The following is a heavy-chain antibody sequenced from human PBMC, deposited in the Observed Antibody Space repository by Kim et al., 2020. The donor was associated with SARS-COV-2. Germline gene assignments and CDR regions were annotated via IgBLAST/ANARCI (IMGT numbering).Heavy chain of an antibody. CDR1: GFTFSSYS. Sequence: GGSLRLSCAASGFTFSSYSMNWVRQAPGKGLEWVSSISSSSSYIYYADSVKGRFTISRDNAKNSLYLQMNSLRAEDTAVYYCARDCSGLHIGVADAYDIWGQGTMVTVSS. CDR2: ISSSSSYI. J-gene: IGHJ3*02. D-gene: IGHD2-21*01. V-gene: IGHV3-21*01. CDR3: ARDCSGLHIGVADAYDI.